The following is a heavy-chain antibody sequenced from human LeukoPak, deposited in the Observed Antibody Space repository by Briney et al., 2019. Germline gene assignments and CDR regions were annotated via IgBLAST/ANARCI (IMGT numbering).Heavy chain of an antibody. CDR2: INPNSGGT. D-gene: IGHD1-14*01. CDR1: GYIFTDYY. J-gene: IGHJ4*02. Sequence: ASVKVSCKASGYIFTDYYIHWVRQAPGQGLEWMGWINPNSGGTNFAQKFQGRVTMTRDTSINTAYMELSRLRSDGTALYYCARDSAKGITNYWGQGTLVTVSS. V-gene: IGHV1-2*02. CDR3: ARDSAKGITNY.